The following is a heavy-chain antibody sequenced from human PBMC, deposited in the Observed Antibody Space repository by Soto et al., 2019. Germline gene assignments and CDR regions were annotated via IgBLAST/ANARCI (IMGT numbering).Heavy chain of an antibody. CDR3: ARTGGSVLNDAFDI. D-gene: IGHD3-10*01. Sequence: QLQLQESGPGLVKPSETLSLTCTVSGGSISSSSYYWGWIRQPPGKGLEWIGSIYYSGSTYYNPSLKSRVTISVDTSKNQFSLKLSSVTAADTAVYYCARTGGSVLNDAFDIWGQGTMVTVSS. J-gene: IGHJ3*02. CDR2: IYYSGST. CDR1: GGSISSSSYY. V-gene: IGHV4-39*01.